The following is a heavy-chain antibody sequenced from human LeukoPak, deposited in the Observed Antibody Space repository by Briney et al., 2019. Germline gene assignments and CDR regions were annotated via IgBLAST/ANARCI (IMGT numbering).Heavy chain of an antibody. V-gene: IGHV3-64*01. D-gene: IGHD3-3*01. Sequence: GGSLRLSCAASGFTFSSYVMHWVRQAPGKGLEYVSAISSYGCSTYYANSVKGRFTISRDNSKNPLYLQMGSLRAEDMAVYYCARDGRPYYDFWSGYSLGMDVWGQGTTVTVSS. CDR1: GFTFSSYV. J-gene: IGHJ6*02. CDR2: ISSYGCST. CDR3: ARDGRPYYDFWSGYSLGMDV.